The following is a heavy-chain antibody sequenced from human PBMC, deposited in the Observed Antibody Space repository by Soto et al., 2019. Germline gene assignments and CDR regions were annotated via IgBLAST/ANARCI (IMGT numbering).Heavy chain of an antibody. J-gene: IGHJ5*02. Sequence: PGGSLRLSCAASGFTFSSYAMSWVRQAPGKGLEWVSAISGSGGSTYYADSVKGRFTISRDNSKNTLYLQMNSLRAEDTAVYYCAKEVKQQPEILNWFDPWGQGTLVTVSS. CDR1: GFTFSSYA. V-gene: IGHV3-23*01. CDR3: AKEVKQQPEILNWFDP. D-gene: IGHD6-13*01. CDR2: ISGSGGST.